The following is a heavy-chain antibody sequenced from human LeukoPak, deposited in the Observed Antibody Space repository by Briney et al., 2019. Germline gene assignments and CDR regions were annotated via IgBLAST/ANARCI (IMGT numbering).Heavy chain of an antibody. Sequence: SVKVSCKASGSTFSSYAITWVRQAAGHGLEWIGRIITILGIANHAVKLQGRVTITAHKSTSTAYMELSRLRSEDTDLYYRARAGGFHCGGDCYYGWFDPWGQGTLVTVSS. CDR2: IITILGIA. J-gene: IGHJ5*02. D-gene: IGHD2-21*02. CDR3: ARAGGFHCGGDCYYGWFDP. V-gene: IGHV1-69*04. CDR1: GSTFSSYA.